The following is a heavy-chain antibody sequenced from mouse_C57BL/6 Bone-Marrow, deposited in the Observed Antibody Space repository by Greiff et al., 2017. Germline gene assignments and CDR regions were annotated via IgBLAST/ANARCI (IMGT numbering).Heavy chain of an antibody. J-gene: IGHJ4*01. V-gene: IGHV1-50*01. Sequence: QVQLQQPGAELVKPGASVKLSCKASGYTFTSYWLQWVKQRPGQGLEWIGEIDPSDNYTNYNQKFKGKPTLTVDTSSSTSYMQLSSLTSEDSAVYYCVMTTLVAPYAMDYWGQGTSVTGSS. D-gene: IGHD1-1*01. CDR3: VMTTLVAPYAMDY. CDR1: GYTFTSYW. CDR2: IDPSDNYT.